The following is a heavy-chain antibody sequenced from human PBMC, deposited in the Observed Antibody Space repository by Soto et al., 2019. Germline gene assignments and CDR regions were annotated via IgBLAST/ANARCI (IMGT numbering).Heavy chain of an antibody. J-gene: IGHJ6*02. CDR1: GCSLISADHY. V-gene: IGHV4-30-4*08. Sequence: SETLSLTCPVSGCSLISADHYWTWIRQHPGEGLEWLGYIYYTGSTFYRPSLKSRLTMSIDTSKNQFSLKVGSVTAADTAVYYCASSSLYGMDVWGQGTTVTVSS. CDR3: ASSSLYGMDV. CDR2: IYYTGST.